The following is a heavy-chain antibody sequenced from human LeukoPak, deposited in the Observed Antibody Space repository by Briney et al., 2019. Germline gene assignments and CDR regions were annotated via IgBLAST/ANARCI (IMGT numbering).Heavy chain of an antibody. D-gene: IGHD3-10*01. CDR2: ISNSDSTI. CDR3: AKDQDGNYYGSGSYSRFDP. J-gene: IGHJ5*02. CDR1: GFTFSSYS. V-gene: IGHV3-48*01. Sequence: GGSLRLSCAASGFTFSSYSMNWVRQAPGKGLEWVSYISNSDSTIYYADSVKGRFTISRDNAKNSLYLQMNSLRAEDTAVYYCAKDQDGNYYGSGSYSRFDPWGQGTLVTVSS.